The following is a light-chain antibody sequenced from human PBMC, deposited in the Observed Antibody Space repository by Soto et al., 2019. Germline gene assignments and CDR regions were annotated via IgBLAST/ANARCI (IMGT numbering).Light chain of an antibody. J-gene: IGKJ3*01. Sequence: EIVLTQSPGTLSLSPGERATLSCRARQSVSSSYLAWYQQKPGQAPRLLIYAASNRATGIPDRFSGSGSGADFTLTISSLEPEDFAVYYCQQYGNSPVFTFGPGTKVDIK. CDR2: AAS. V-gene: IGKV3-20*01. CDR1: QSVSSSY. CDR3: QQYGNSPVFT.